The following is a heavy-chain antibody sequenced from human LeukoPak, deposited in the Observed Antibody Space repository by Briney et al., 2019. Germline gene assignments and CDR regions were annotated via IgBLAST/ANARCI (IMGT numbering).Heavy chain of an antibody. J-gene: IGHJ5*02. D-gene: IGHD4-17*01. Sequence: GGSLRLCCAASGFTFSNYAMNWVRQAPGKGLEWVSGISASGGNTYYADSVKGRFTISRDNSKNTLYLQMHSLRAEDTAVYYCAKEYGDYGPDWFDPWGQGNLVTVSS. CDR3: AKEYGDYGPDWFDP. CDR2: ISASGGNT. CDR1: GFTFSNYA. V-gene: IGHV3-23*01.